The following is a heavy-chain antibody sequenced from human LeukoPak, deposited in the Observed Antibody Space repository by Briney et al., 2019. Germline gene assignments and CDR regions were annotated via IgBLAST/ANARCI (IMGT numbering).Heavy chain of an antibody. V-gene: IGHV5-51*01. CDR1: GYSINNYW. D-gene: IGHD2-15*01. J-gene: IGHJ5*02. CDR2: IYPADSDI. Sequence: GESLKISCKGSGYSINNYWIGWVRQMPGKGLEWMGIIYPADSDIRYSPSFQGQVTISADKSISTAYLQWSSLKASDTAMYYCARQEYCSGGSCYTGFDPGGQGTLVTVSS. CDR3: ARQEYCSGGSCYTGFDP.